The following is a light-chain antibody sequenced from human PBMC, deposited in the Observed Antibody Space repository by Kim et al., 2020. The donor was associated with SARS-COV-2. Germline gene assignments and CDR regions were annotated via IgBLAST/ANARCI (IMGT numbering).Light chain of an antibody. CDR1: ESVSSSY. CDR3: QQYGASPWT. Sequence: EIVLTQSPGTLSLSPGERATLSCRASESVSSSYLGWYQQKPGQAPRLLIYGVSRRATGIPDRFSGSGSGTDFTLTISRLEPEDFAVYYCQQYGASPWTFGQGTKVDIK. CDR2: GVS. V-gene: IGKV3-20*01. J-gene: IGKJ1*01.